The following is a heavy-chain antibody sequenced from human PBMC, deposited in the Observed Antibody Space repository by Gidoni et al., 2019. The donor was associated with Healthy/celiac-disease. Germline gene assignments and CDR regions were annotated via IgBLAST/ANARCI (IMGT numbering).Heavy chain of an antibody. CDR2: ISYDGSNK. Sequence: QVQLVESGGGVVQPGRFLRLSCAASGFTFRSYAMHWVRQAPGKGLEWVAVISYDGSNKYYADSVKGRFTISRDNSKNTLYMQMNSLRAEDTAVYYCARDLDPLLLLVVVPAAFDPWGQGTLVTVSS. V-gene: IGHV3-30*04. D-gene: IGHD2-2*01. CDR1: GFTFRSYA. CDR3: ARDLDPLLLLVVVPAAFDP. J-gene: IGHJ5*02.